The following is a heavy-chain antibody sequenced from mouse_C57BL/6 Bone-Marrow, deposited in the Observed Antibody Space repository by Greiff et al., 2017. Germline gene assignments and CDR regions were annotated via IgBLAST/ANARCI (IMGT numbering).Heavy chain of an antibody. D-gene: IGHD2-5*01. CDR3: ARPYSNYVFDY. Sequence: QVQLQQPGAELVKPGASVKLSCKAPGYTFTSYWMHWVKQRPGQGLEWIGMIHPNSGSTNYNEKFKSKATLTVDKSSSTAYMQLSSLTSEDSAVYYCARPYSNYVFDYWGQGTTLTVSS. V-gene: IGHV1-64*01. CDR2: IHPNSGST. J-gene: IGHJ2*01. CDR1: GYTFTSYW.